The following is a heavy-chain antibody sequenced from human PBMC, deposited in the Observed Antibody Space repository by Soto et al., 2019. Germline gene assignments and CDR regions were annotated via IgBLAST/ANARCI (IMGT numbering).Heavy chain of an antibody. CDR2: IIPILGIA. Sequence: QVQLVQSGAEVKKPGSSVKVSCKASGGTFSSYTISWVRQAPGQGLEWMGRIIPILGIANYAQKFQGRVTITADKSTSTAYMELSSLRSEDTAVYYCARAMESGGWDDYGDYDYDAFDIWGQGTMVTVSS. V-gene: IGHV1-69*02. J-gene: IGHJ3*02. CDR3: ARAMESGGWDDYGDYDYDAFDI. CDR1: GGTFSSYT. D-gene: IGHD4-17*01.